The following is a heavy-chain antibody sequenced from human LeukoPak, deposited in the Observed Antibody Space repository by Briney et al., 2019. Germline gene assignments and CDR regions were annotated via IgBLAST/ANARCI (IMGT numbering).Heavy chain of an antibody. D-gene: IGHD5-12*01. J-gene: IGHJ4*02. CDR3: ARCGIFSGYYFDY. V-gene: IGHV3-21*01. Sequence: PGGSLRLSCAGSGFTFSNYEINWVRQAPGKGLEWVSFISGSSSYIYYADSVKGRFTISRDNAKNSLYLQMNSLRAEDTAVYFCARCGIFSGYYFDYWGQGTLVTVSS. CDR2: ISGSSSYI. CDR1: GFTFSNYE.